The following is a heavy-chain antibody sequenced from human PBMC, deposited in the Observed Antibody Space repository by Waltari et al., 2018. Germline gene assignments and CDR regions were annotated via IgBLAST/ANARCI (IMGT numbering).Heavy chain of an antibody. J-gene: IGHJ4*02. Sequence: QVQLVESGGGVVQPGGSLRLSCITSGFTFTHYGKHWVRQTPGKGLEWLAFISYDGSTTYYADSVKGRFTISRDTSKNTVFLQMSSLRAEDTAVYYCAKDSAFRYNLYANYYFEFWGQGTLVTVSS. CDR3: AKDSAFRYNLYANYYFEF. D-gene: IGHD1-20*01. V-gene: IGHV3-30*18. CDR1: GFTFTHYG. CDR2: ISYDGSTT.